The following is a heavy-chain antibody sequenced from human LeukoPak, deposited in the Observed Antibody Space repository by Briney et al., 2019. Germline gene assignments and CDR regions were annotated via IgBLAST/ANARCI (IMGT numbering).Heavy chain of an antibody. J-gene: IGHJ4*02. CDR3: TRRLDV. Sequence: AGGSLRLSCAASGFSFNSDWMDWVRQAPGKGLEWVANIKHDESEKNYLDSVKGRFTISRDNAQNSLYLQMNGLRVEDTAVYYCTRRLDVWGQGTLVTVSS. CDR2: IKHDESEK. CDR1: GFSFNSDW. D-gene: IGHD3-16*01. V-gene: IGHV3-7*01.